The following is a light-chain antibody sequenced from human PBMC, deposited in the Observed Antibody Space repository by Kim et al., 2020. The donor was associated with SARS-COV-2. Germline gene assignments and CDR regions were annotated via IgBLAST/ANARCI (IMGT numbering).Light chain of an antibody. J-gene: IGLJ2*01. CDR2: DNN. CDR3: GTWDSSLSAVV. CDR1: SSNIGKNY. Sequence: GQKVTNACSGSSSNIGKNYVSWYQQLPGTAPKLLSYDNNKRPSGIPDRFSGSKSGTSATLGITGLQTGDEADYYCGTWDSSLSAVVFGGGTQLTVL. V-gene: IGLV1-51*01.